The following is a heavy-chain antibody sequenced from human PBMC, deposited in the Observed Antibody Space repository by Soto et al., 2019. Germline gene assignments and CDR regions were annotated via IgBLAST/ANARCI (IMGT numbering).Heavy chain of an antibody. CDR2: IYWDDDK. CDR1: GFSLSTSGVG. J-gene: IGHJ6*02. Sequence: SGPTLVNPTQTLTLTCTFSGFSLSTSGVGVGWIRQPPGKALEWLALIYWDDDKRYSPSLKSRLTITKDTSKNKVVLTMTNMDPLDTATYYCVRGFYYYGMDVWGQGTTVTVSS. CDR3: VRGFYYYGMDV. V-gene: IGHV2-5*02.